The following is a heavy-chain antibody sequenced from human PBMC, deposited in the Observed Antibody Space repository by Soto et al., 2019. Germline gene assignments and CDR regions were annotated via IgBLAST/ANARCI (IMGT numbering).Heavy chain of an antibody. CDR2: ISYDGSNK. CDR1: GFTFSSYG. J-gene: IGHJ5*02. D-gene: IGHD5-12*01. V-gene: IGHV3-30*18. Sequence: QVQLVESGGGVVQPGRSLRLSCAASGFTFSSYGMHWVRQAPGKGLEWVAVISYDGSNKYYADSVKGRFTISRDNSKNTLYLQMNSLRAEDTAVYYCAKDWLQGNWFDPWGQGTLVTVSS. CDR3: AKDWLQGNWFDP.